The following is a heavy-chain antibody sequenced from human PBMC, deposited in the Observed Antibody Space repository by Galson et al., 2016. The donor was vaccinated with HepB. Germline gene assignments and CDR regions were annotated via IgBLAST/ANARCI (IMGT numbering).Heavy chain of an antibody. V-gene: IGHV4-31*03. D-gene: IGHD4/OR15-4a*01. CDR1: GSSISSAGFY. CDR3: ARDNVMGAKNWFDP. J-gene: IGHJ5*02. Sequence: TLSLTCTVSGSSISSAGFYWTWIRQLPGRGLEWIGYIYYGGSTFYNPSLQSRVTMSVDTSNNQFPLRLNSVTAANTAVYYCARDNVMGAKNWFDPWGQGTLVTVSS. CDR2: IYYGGST.